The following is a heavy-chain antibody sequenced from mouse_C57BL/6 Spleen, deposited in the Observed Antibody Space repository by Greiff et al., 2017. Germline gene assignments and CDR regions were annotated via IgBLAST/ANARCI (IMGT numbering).Heavy chain of an antibody. D-gene: IGHD2-4*01. Sequence: VQLQQSGAELARPGASVKMSCKASGYTFTSYTMHWVKQRPGQGLEWIGYINPSSGYTKYNQKFKDKATLTADKSSSTAYMQLSSLTSEDSAVYYCARSVYDYDGFAYWGQGTLVTVSA. CDR1: GYTFTSYT. CDR2: INPSSGYT. J-gene: IGHJ3*01. CDR3: ARSVYDYDGFAY. V-gene: IGHV1-4*01.